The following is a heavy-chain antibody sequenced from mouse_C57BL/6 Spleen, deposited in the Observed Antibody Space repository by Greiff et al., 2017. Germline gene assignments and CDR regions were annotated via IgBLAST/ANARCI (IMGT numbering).Heavy chain of an antibody. J-gene: IGHJ4*01. CDR1: GFSLTSYG. D-gene: IGHD2-4*01. V-gene: IGHV2-4*01. CDR3: AKVYYDSLYAMDY. CDR2: IWSGGST. Sequence: VKLMESGPGLVQPSQSLSITCTVSGFSLTSYGVHWVRQPPGKGLEWLGVIWSGGSTDYNAAFISRLSISKDNSKSQVFFKMNSLQADNTAIYYCAKVYYDSLYAMDYWGQGTSVTVSS.